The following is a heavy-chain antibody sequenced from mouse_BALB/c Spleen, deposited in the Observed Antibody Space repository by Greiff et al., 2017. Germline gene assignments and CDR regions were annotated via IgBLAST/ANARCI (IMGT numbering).Heavy chain of an antibody. J-gene: IGHJ4*01. D-gene: IGHD2-3*01. CDR3: TRDRDDGYYDAMDY. V-gene: IGHV5-6-4*01. CDR1: GFTFSSYT. Sequence: EVMLVESGGGLVKPGGSLKLSCAASGFTFSSYTMSWVRQTPEKRLEWVATISSGGSYTYYPDSVKGRFTISRDNAKNTLYLQMSSLKSEDTAMYYCTRDRDDGYYDAMDYWGQGTSVTVSS. CDR2: ISSGGSYT.